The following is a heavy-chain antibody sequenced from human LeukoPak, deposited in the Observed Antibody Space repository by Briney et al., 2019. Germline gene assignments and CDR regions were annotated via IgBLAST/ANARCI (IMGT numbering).Heavy chain of an antibody. CDR1: GFTFSSYW. V-gene: IGHV3-7*03. CDR2: IKQDGSEK. J-gene: IGHJ3*02. CDR3: AVDCISPSCYGQSAFDI. Sequence: PGGSLRLSCAASGFTFSSYWMSWVRQAPGKGLEWVANIKQDGSEKYYVDSVKGRFTTSRDNSRNTLYLQLNSLRAEDTAIYYCAVDCISPSCYGQSAFDIWGQGTMVTVSS. D-gene: IGHD2-2*01.